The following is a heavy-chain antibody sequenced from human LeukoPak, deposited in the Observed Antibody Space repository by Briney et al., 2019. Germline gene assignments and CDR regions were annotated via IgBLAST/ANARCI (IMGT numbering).Heavy chain of an antibody. V-gene: IGHV3-48*01. D-gene: IGHD1-1*01. CDR1: GFTFSSYS. J-gene: IGHJ4*02. Sequence: PGGSLRLSCAASGFTFSSYSMNWVRQAPGKGLEWVSYISSSSSTIYYADSVKGRFTISRDNAKNSLYLQMNSLRAEDTAVYYCARAGYWNEYYFDYWGQGTLVTVSS. CDR3: ARAGYWNEYYFDY. CDR2: ISSSSSTI.